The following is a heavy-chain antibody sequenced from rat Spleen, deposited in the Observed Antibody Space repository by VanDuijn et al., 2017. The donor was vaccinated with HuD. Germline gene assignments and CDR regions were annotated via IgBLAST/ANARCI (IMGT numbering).Heavy chain of an antibody. V-gene: IGHV5-25*01. Sequence: EVHLVESGGGLVQPGGSLKLSCAASGFTFSDYNMTWIRQAPGKGLEWVASISNTGGTTNYPDSVKGRISISRDNAKSTLYVQLNSLRSEDTATYYCARQSVPGYNSYYLDYWGQGVMVTVSS. D-gene: IGHD1-4*01. CDR1: GFTFSDYN. CDR2: ISNTGGTT. CDR3: ARQSVPGYNSYYLDY. J-gene: IGHJ2*01.